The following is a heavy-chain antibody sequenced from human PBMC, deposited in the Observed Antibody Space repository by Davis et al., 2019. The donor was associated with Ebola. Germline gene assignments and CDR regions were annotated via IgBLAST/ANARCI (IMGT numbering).Heavy chain of an antibody. CDR1: GFTVNSNY. D-gene: IGHD1-1*01. V-gene: IGHV3-66*02. CDR3: AREAPTDWYFDL. Sequence: PGGSLRLSCAASGFTVNSNYMTWVRQAPGKGLEWVSVIYSGGSTYYGDSVKGRFTISRDSSKNTLYLQMNSLRAEDTAVYYCAREAPTDWYFDLWGRGTLVTVSS. J-gene: IGHJ2*01. CDR2: IYSGGST.